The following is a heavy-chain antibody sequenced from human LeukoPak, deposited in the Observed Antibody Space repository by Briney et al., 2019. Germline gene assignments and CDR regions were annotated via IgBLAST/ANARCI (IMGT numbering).Heavy chain of an antibody. CDR3: ARDPQTYYYDSSDYYFDY. CDR1: GYTFTGYY. CDR2: INPSGGST. Sequence: ASVKVSCKASGYTFTGYYMHWVRQAPGQGLEWMGIINPSGGSTSYAQKFQGRVTMTRDTSTSTVYMELSSLRSEDTAVYYCARDPQTYYYDSSDYYFDYWGQGTLVTVSS. J-gene: IGHJ4*02. V-gene: IGHV1-46*01. D-gene: IGHD3-22*01.